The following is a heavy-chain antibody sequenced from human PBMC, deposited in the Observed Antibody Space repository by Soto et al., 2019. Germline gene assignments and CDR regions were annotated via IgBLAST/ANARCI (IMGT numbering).Heavy chain of an antibody. D-gene: IGHD3-3*01. J-gene: IGHJ4*02. Sequence: GGSLRLSCAASGFTFSSYAMHWVRQAPGKGLEWVAVISYDGSNKYYADSVKGRFTISRDNSKNTLYLQMNSLRAEDTAVYYCARDIETTVWSGFDYWGQGTLVTVSS. CDR1: GFTFSSYA. V-gene: IGHV3-30-3*01. CDR2: ISYDGSNK. CDR3: ARDIETTVWSGFDY.